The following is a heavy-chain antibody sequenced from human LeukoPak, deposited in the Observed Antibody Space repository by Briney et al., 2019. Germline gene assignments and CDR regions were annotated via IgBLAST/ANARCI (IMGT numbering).Heavy chain of an antibody. CDR1: GFTFSSYS. J-gene: IGHJ4*02. CDR3: ASGIVVVPAAINY. V-gene: IGHV3-21*04. Sequence: GGSLRLSCAASGFTFSSYSMNWVRQAPGKGLEWVSSISSSSSYIYYADSVKGRFTISRDNAKNSLYLQMNSLRAEDTALYYCASGIVVVPAAINYWGQGTLVTVSS. D-gene: IGHD2-2*02. CDR2: ISSSSSYI.